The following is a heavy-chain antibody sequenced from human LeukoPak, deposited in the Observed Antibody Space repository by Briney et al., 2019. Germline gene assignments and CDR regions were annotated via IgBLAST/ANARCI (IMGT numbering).Heavy chain of an antibody. Sequence: TLSLTCNVSGSSISSAGYYWSWIRQHPGKGLEWIGYISYSGTTYYYPSLKSRVAISVDTSKNRFSLMLSSVTAADTAVYYCATWTPDTSFDCWGQGTLVTVSS. V-gene: IGHV4-31*03. D-gene: IGHD1-1*01. CDR2: ISYSGTT. CDR3: ATWTPDTSFDC. CDR1: GSSISSAGYY. J-gene: IGHJ4*02.